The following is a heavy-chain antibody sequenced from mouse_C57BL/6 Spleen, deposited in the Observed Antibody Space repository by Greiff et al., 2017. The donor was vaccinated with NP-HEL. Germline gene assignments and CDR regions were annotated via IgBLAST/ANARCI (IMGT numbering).Heavy chain of an antibody. D-gene: IGHD1-1*01. CDR3: ARSNDYGSSYYYAMDY. CDR1: GYAFSSYW. J-gene: IGHJ4*01. V-gene: IGHV1-80*01. CDR2: IYPGDGDT. Sequence: QVQLKESGAELVKPGASVKISCKASGYAFSSYWMNWVKQRPGKGLEWIGQIYPGDGDTNYNGKFKGKATLTADKSSSTAYMQLSSLTSEDSAVYFCARSNDYGSSYYYAMDYWGQGTSVTVSS.